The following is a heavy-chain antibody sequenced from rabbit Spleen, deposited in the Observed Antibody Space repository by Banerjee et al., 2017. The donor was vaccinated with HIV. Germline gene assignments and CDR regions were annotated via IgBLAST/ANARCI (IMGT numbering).Heavy chain of an antibody. Sequence: QEQLVESGGGLVKPTGSLKLSCTASGFSFSNKAVMCWVRQAPGKGLEWIGYIDPLFGTTYYANWVNGRFTISSHNAQNTLYLQLNSLTAADTATYFCVRGASSSGYYSLWGPGTLVAVS. J-gene: IGHJ6*01. CDR2: IDPLFGTT. CDR1: GFSFSNKA. D-gene: IGHD1-1*01. V-gene: IGHV1S47*01. CDR3: VRGASSSGYYSL.